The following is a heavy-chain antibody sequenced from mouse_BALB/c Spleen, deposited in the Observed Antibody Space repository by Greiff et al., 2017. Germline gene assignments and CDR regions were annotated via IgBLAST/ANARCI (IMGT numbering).Heavy chain of an antibody. D-gene: IGHD1-2*01. CDR3: ARGALQRLQFAY. CDR1: GYSITSGYS. CDR2: IHYSGST. Sequence: EVKLQESGPDLVKPSQSLSLTCTVTGYSITSGYSWHWSRQFPGNKLEWMGYIHYSGSTNYNPSLKSRISITRDTSKNQFFLQLNSVTTEDTATYYCARGALQRLQFAYWGQGTLVTVSA. V-gene: IGHV3-1*02. J-gene: IGHJ3*01.